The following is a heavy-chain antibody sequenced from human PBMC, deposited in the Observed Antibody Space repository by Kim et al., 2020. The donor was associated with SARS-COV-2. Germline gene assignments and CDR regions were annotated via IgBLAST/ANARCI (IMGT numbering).Heavy chain of an antibody. CDR1: GFTFSSYW. Sequence: GGSLRLSRAASGFTFSSYWMHWVRQAPGKGLVWVSRINSDGSSTSYADSVKGRFTISRDNAKNTLYLQMNSLRAEDTAVYYCARPGGYGRGAFDIWGQGTMVTVSS. CDR3: ARPGGYGRGAFDI. D-gene: IGHD5-12*01. CDR2: INSDGSST. V-gene: IGHV3-74*01. J-gene: IGHJ3*02.